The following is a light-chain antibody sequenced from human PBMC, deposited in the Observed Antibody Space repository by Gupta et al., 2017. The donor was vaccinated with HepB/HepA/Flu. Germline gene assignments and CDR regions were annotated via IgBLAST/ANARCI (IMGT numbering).Light chain of an antibody. J-gene: IGKJ2*01. CDR3: QRFHILYT. V-gene: IGKV1-33*01. CDR1: EDIRKY. Sequence: DIQMTQSPSSQSASVGDRVTISCQASEDIRKYLNWYQQKPGKPPRLLIFDASDLQTAVPSRFSGSGSGTDFTVTISSLQPEDAATYYCQRFHILYTFGQGTKVEIK. CDR2: DAS.